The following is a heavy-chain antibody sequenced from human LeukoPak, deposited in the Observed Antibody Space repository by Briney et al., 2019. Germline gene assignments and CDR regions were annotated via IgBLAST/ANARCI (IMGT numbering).Heavy chain of an antibody. J-gene: IGHJ4*02. D-gene: IGHD4-17*01. CDR3: GRGSTVTTWGFIDY. Sequence: SETLSLTCTVSGGSISSYYWSWIRQPPGKGLEWIGYIYYSGSTNYNPSLKSRVTISVDTSKNQFSLKLSSVTAADTAVYYCGRGSTVTTWGFIDYWGQGTLVTVSS. CDR2: IYYSGST. V-gene: IGHV4-59*01. CDR1: GGSISSYY.